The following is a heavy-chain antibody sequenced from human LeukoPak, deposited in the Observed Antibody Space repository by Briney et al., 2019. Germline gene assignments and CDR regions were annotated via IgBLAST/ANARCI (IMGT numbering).Heavy chain of an antibody. CDR2: LYTSGNT. CDR1: GASISSYY. Sequence: SETLSLTCTVSGASISSYYWSWIRQPAGKGLEWIGRLYTSGNTNYNPSLKSRVTISIDTSKNQFSLKLSSVTAADTAVYYCARDLKRSRARWENLGLDPWGQGTLVTVSS. J-gene: IGHJ5*02. D-gene: IGHD3-16*01. CDR3: ARDLKRSRARWENLGLDP. V-gene: IGHV4-4*07.